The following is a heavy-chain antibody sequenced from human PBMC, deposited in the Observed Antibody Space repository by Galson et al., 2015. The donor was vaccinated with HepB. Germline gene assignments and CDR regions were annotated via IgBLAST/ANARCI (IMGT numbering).Heavy chain of an antibody. CDR1: GFTFSRYS. J-gene: IGHJ4*02. CDR3: ARDGFGIAVAGGYTPFDY. CDR2: ISGMTSDI. D-gene: IGHD6-19*01. Sequence: SLRLSCAASGFTFSRYSMNWVRQAPGKGLEWVSSISGMTSDIYYADSVKGRFAISRDNAKNSLFLQMNSLRAEDTAVYYCARDGFGIAVAGGYTPFDYWGQGTLVSVSS. V-gene: IGHV3-21*01.